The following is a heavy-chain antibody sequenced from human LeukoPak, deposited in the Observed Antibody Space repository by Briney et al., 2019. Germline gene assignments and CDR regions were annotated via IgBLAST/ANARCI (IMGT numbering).Heavy chain of an antibody. Sequence: GGSLRLSCAASGFTFSTYAMNWVRQAPGKGLEWVANIKKDGSEKYYVDSVKGRFTISRDNAKNSLYLQMNSLRAEDTAVYYCARGVLYDSSGIFDYWGQGTLVTVSS. CDR3: ARGVLYDSSGIFDY. D-gene: IGHD3-22*01. J-gene: IGHJ4*02. CDR1: GFTFSTYA. V-gene: IGHV3-7*01. CDR2: IKKDGSEK.